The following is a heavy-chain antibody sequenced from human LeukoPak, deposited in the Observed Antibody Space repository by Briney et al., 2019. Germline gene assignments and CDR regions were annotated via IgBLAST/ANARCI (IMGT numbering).Heavy chain of an antibody. Sequence: GESLKISCNGSGNRFRNYWNGWVRQLPGRGLEWMGIIYPGDSDTRYNPSFQGQVTISADKSISTAYLQWSSLKASDTAMYYCARRSWSRGLDYWGQGTLVTVSS. CDR1: GNRFRNYW. D-gene: IGHD3-10*01. J-gene: IGHJ4*02. V-gene: IGHV5-51*01. CDR3: ARRSWSRGLDY. CDR2: IYPGDSDT.